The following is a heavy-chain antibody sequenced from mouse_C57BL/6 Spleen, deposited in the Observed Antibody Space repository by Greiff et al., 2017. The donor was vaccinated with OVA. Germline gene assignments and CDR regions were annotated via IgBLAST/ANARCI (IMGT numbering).Heavy chain of an antibody. CDR1: GFTFSDYG. J-gene: IGHJ3*01. V-gene: IGHV5-17*01. CDR2: ISSGSSTI. D-gene: IGHD1-1*01. Sequence: EVQLVESGGGLVKPGGSLKLSCAASGFTFSDYGMHWVRQAPEKGLGWVAYISSGSSTIYYADTVKGRFTISRDNAKNTLFLQMTSLRSEDTAMYYCARGSTVVEGFAYWGQGTLVTVSA. CDR3: ARGSTVVEGFAY.